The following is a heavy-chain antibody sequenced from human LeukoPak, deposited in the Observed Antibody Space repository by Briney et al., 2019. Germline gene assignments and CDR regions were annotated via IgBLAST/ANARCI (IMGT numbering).Heavy chain of an antibody. CDR3: ARGPRSWNDVPMIDY. CDR1: GFTFSDYS. CDR2: ISSSSSYI. Sequence: GGSLRLSCAASGFTFSDYSMNWVRQAPGKGLEWVSSISSSSSYIYYADSVKGRFTISRDNAKNSLYLQMNSLRAEDTAVYYCARGPRSWNDVPMIDYWGQGTLVTVSS. J-gene: IGHJ4*02. V-gene: IGHV3-21*01. D-gene: IGHD1-1*01.